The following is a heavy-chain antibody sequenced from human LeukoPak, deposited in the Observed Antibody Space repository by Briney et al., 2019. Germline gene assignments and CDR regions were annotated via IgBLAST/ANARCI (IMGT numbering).Heavy chain of an antibody. V-gene: IGHV3-7*01. CDR3: TRAGRSFDY. CDR1: GFTFSAFW. J-gene: IGHJ4*02. CDR2: IKVDGSDK. Sequence: GGSLRLSCAASGFTFSAFWMSWVRQAPGKGLEWVASIKVDGSDKYYVDSVKGRFTISRDNAKNSLFLQMSSLKVEDTAVYYCTRAGRSFDYWGQGALVTISS.